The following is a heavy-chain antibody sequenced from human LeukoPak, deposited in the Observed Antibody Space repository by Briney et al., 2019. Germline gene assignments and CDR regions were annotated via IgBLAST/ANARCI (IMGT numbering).Heavy chain of an antibody. V-gene: IGHV4-39*02. CDR2: IYYSGST. Sequence: PSETLSLTCTVSGGSISGSSYYWGWIRQPPGKGLEWIGSIYYSGSTYYNPSLKSRVTISVDTSKNQFSLKLNSVTATDTAVYYCARGPPYIVVVIAIGFFDSWGQGTLVTVSS. J-gene: IGHJ4*02. D-gene: IGHD2-21*01. CDR1: GGSISGSSYY. CDR3: ARGPPYIVVVIAIGFFDS.